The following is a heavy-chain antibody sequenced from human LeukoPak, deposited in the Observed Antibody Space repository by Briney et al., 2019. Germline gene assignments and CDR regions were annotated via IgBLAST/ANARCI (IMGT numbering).Heavy chain of an antibody. V-gene: IGHV3-30-3*01. Sequence: GRSLRLSCAASGFTFSSYDMHWVRQAPGKGLEWVTVIAYDGSNKYFAGSVQGLFTISRDNSKNTLYLQMDSLGTEDTAVYYCARDPQGGAPDYFDYWGQGTLVTVSS. CDR3: ARDPQGGAPDYFDY. D-gene: IGHD1-26*01. J-gene: IGHJ4*02. CDR1: GFTFSSYD. CDR2: IAYDGSNK.